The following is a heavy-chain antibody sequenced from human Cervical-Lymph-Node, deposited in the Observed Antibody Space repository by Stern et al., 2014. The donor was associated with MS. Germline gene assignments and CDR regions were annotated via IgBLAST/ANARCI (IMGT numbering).Heavy chain of an antibody. CDR2: IDWDDDK. Sequence: QITLKESGPALVKPTQTLTLTCTYSGFSLTTSGMCVTWIRQPPGKALEWLGGIDWDDDKHYRPSLETRLTISKDTAKNQVALTVTNVDPGDTATYYCARVTVVRGLTSHSHYYGLDVWGQGTTVTVS. D-gene: IGHD3-10*01. CDR3: ARVTVVRGLTSHSHYYGLDV. J-gene: IGHJ6*02. V-gene: IGHV2-70*15. CDR1: GFSLTTSGMC.